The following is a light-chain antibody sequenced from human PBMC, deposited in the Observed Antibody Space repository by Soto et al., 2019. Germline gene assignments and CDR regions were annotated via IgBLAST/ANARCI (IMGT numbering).Light chain of an antibody. J-gene: IGKJ4*01. CDR1: QDIGSY. CDR2: SVS. CDR3: KQYHTYPELT. V-gene: IGKV1-8*01. Sequence: AIRMTQSPSSFSASTGDRVTITCRASQDIGSYLAWYQQKPGKAPKLLIYSVSNLQSGVPPRFSGSGSGTDFTLTISSLQSEDFATYYCKQYHTYPELTFGGGIKVEIX.